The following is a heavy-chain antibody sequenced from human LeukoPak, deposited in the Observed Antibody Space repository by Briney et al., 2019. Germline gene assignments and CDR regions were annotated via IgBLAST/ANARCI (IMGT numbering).Heavy chain of an antibody. J-gene: IGHJ4*02. Sequence: SVKVSCKASGGTFSSYAVSWVRQAPGQGLEWMGGIIPIFGTANYAQKFQGRVTITTDESTSTAYMELSSLRSEDTAVYYCARASYYYDSSGYYYSNFDYWGQGTLVTVSS. CDR3: ARASYYYDSSGYYYSNFDY. CDR2: IIPIFGTA. D-gene: IGHD3-22*01. V-gene: IGHV1-69*05. CDR1: GGTFSSYA.